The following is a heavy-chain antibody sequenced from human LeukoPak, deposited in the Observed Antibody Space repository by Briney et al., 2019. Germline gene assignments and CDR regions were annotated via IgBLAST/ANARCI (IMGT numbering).Heavy chain of an antibody. D-gene: IGHD5-12*01. Sequence: PGGSLRLSCAASGFTVSSNHMSWVRQTPGKGLEWVSVIYSGGSTYYLHSVKGRFTISRDNSKNTLYLQMNSLRAEDTAVYYCARSGSDYYGMDVWGQGTTVTVSS. CDR2: IYSGGST. CDR3: ARSGSDYYGMDV. CDR1: GFTVSSNH. J-gene: IGHJ6*02. V-gene: IGHV3-53*01.